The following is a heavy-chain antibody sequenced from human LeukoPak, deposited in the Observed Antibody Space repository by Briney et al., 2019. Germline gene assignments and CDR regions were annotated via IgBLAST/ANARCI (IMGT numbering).Heavy chain of an antibody. V-gene: IGHV3-30-3*01. J-gene: IGHJ4*02. CDR3: ARGGVYSSGSYYLYYFDY. CDR2: ISYDGSNK. D-gene: IGHD6-19*01. CDR1: GFTFSSYA. Sequence: GRSLRLSCVASGFTFSSYAMHWVRQAPGKGLEWVALISYDGSNKYYADSVKGRFTISRDNSKNTLYLQMSSLRAEDTAVYYCARGGVYSSGSYYLYYFDYWGQGTLVTVSS.